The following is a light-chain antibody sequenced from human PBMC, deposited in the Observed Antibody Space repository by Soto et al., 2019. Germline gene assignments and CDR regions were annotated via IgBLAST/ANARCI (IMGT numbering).Light chain of an antibody. Sequence: QSALTQPPSVSGAPGQRVTISCTGSSSNNGAGYDVHWYQQLPGTAPKLLIYGNSNRPSGVPDRFSGSKSGTSASLAITGLQAEDEADYYCQSYDSSLSGSDVFGTGTKLTVL. V-gene: IGLV1-40*01. CDR1: SSNNGAGYD. CDR2: GNS. J-gene: IGLJ1*01. CDR3: QSYDSSLSGSDV.